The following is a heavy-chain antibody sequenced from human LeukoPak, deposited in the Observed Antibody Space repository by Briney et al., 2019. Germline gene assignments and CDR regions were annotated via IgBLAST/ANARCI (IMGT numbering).Heavy chain of an antibody. V-gene: IGHV4-59*01. Sequence: SETLSLTCTVSGGSISSYYWSWIRQPPGKGLEWIGYIYYSGSTSYNPSLKSRVTISVDTSKNQFSLKLSSVTAADTAVYYCARGNNHYGDYVYWFDPWGQGTLATVSS. D-gene: IGHD4-17*01. CDR1: GGSISSYY. CDR2: IYYSGST. CDR3: ARGNNHYGDYVYWFDP. J-gene: IGHJ5*02.